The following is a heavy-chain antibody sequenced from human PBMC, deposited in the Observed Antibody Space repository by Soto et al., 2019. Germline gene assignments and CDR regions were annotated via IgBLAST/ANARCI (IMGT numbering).Heavy chain of an antibody. CDR2: INHSGST. CDR1: GGSFSGYY. V-gene: IGHV4-34*01. D-gene: IGHD5-12*01. CDR3: AKSGYSGYEIDY. J-gene: IGHJ4*02. Sequence: SATLSLTCAVYGGSFSGYYWSWIRQPPGKGLEWIGEINHSGSTNYNPSLKSRVTISVDTSKNQFSLKLSSVTAADTAVYYCAKSGYSGYEIDYWGQGTLVPVSS.